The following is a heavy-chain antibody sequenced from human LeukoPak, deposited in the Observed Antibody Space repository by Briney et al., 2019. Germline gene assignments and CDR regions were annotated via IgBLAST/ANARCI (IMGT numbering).Heavy chain of an antibody. J-gene: IGHJ3*02. Sequence: PSETLSLTCTVSGGSISSYYWSWIRQPPGKGLEWIGYIYYSGSTNYNPSLKSRVTISVDTSKNQFSLKLSSVTAADTAVYYCARNFPNDAFDIWGQGTMVTVSS. V-gene: IGHV4-59*08. CDR3: ARNFPNDAFDI. CDR2: IYYSGST. CDR1: GGSISSYY.